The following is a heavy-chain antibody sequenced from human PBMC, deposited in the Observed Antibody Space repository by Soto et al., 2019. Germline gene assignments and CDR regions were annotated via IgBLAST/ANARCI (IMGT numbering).Heavy chain of an antibody. D-gene: IGHD5-12*01. Sequence: EVQLVESGGDLVQPGGSLRLSCAASGFAFSGYWMSWVRQAPGKGLEGVANIKQDGSEIYYVDSVKGRFTISRDNAKNSLYLQMTRLRVEDTGVYYCARATSVDAYWGQGTLVTVSS. CDR2: IKQDGSEI. V-gene: IGHV3-7*01. CDR3: ARATSVDAY. J-gene: IGHJ4*02. CDR1: GFAFSGYW.